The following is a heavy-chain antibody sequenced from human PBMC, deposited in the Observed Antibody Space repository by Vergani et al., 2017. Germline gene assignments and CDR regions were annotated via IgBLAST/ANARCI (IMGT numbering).Heavy chain of an antibody. CDR2: IYWNDDK. Sequence: QITLKESGPTLVKPTQTLTLTCTVSGFSVSSSGVGVAWIRQPPGKALECLAIIYWNDDKRYSPSLMGRLTIAKDTSRNQVVLTMTNMDPVDTATYYCAHTAWMIVPGYLTYFDYWGQGTLVTVSS. CDR3: AHTAWMIVPGYLTYFDY. J-gene: IGHJ4*02. D-gene: IGHD3-22*01. CDR1: GFSVSSSGVG. V-gene: IGHV2-5*01.